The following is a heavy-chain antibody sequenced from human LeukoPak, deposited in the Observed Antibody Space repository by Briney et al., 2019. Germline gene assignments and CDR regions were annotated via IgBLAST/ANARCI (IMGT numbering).Heavy chain of an antibody. Sequence: SETLSLTCTVSGGSISSYYWSWIRQPAGKGLEWIGRIYTSGSTNYNPSLKSRVTRSVDTSKNQFSLKLSSVTAADTAVYYCAKGYSSSRFDPWGQGTLVTVSS. CDR3: AKGYSSSRFDP. J-gene: IGHJ5*02. CDR2: IYTSGST. D-gene: IGHD6-13*01. CDR1: GGSISSYY. V-gene: IGHV4-4*07.